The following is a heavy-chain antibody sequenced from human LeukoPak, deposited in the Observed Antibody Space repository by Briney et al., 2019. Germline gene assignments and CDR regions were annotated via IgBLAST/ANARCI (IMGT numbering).Heavy chain of an antibody. CDR3: AKRLSGGGYHEY. Sequence: GGSLRLSCAASGLTFSSYAMYWVRQAPGKGLEWVSAINGGGSDTFYADSVKGRFTISRDNSKNTLYLQMNTLRAEDTAVYYRAKRLSGGGYHEYWGQGTLVTVSS. D-gene: IGHD3-16*01. CDR2: INGGGSDT. V-gene: IGHV3-23*01. CDR1: GLTFSSYA. J-gene: IGHJ4*02.